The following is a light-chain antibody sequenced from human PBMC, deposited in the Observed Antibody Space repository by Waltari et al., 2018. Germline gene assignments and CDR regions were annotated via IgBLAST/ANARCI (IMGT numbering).Light chain of an antibody. J-gene: IGKJ3*01. Sequence: DIVMTQSPDSLAVSLGERATINCRSSQSVRSSSSNRNSLAWYQQKPGQPPNLLIYWASPRESGVPDRFSGSGSGTDFTLTISSLQAEDVAVYYCQQYSITPFTFGPGTKVDIK. CDR3: QQYSITPFT. CDR1: QSVRSSSSNRNS. CDR2: WAS. V-gene: IGKV4-1*01.